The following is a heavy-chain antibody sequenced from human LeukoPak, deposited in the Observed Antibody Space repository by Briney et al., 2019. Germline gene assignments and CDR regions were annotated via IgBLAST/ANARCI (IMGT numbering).Heavy chain of an antibody. J-gene: IGHJ4*02. V-gene: IGHV1-24*01. CDR3: ATNSHYYDSSGYYIFGY. CDR1: GYTLTELS. Sequence: ASAYVSCKVTGYTLTELSMHWVRQAPGKGLEWMGGFDPEDGETIYAQKFQGRVTMTEDTSTDTAYMELSRLRSEDTAVYYCATNSHYYDSSGYYIFGYWGQGILVTVSS. CDR2: FDPEDGET. D-gene: IGHD3-22*01.